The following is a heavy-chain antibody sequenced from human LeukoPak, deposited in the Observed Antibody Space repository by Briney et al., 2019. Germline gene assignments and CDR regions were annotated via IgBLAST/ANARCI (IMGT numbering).Heavy chain of an antibody. D-gene: IGHD6-19*01. CDR1: GGTFSSYA. J-gene: IGHJ4*02. CDR3: ARDLGSGRRGGGSYFDY. V-gene: IGHV1-69*05. CDR2: IIPIFGTA. Sequence: SVKVSCKASGGTFSSYASSWVRQAPGQGLEWMGRIIPIFGTANYAQKFQGRVTITTDESTSTAYMELSSLRSEDTAVYYCARDLGSGRRGGGSYFDYWGQGTLVTVSS.